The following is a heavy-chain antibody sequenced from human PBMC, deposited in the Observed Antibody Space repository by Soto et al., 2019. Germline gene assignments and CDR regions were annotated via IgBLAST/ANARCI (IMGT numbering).Heavy chain of an antibody. D-gene: IGHD6-25*01. CDR3: ATGAAATWYY. CDR1: GVSMSGYY. CDR2: MYYSGST. J-gene: IGHJ4*02. V-gene: IGHV4-59*01. Sequence: SEPLSLTCTVSGVSMSGYYWSWIRQPPGKGLEWIGNMYYSGSTNYNPSLKSRVTISVDTSKNQFSLKLSSVTAADTAVYYCATGAAATWYYWGQGTLVTVSS.